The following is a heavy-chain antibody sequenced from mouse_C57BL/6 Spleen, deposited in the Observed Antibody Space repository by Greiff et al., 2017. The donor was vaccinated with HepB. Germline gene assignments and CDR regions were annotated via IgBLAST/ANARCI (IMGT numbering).Heavy chain of an antibody. V-gene: IGHV1-62-2*01. Sequence: QVQLKESGAELVKPGASVKLSCKASGYTFTEYTIHWVKQRSGQGLEWIGWFYPGSGSIKYNEKFKDKATLTADKSSSTVYMELSRLTSEDSAVYFCARHGGFPNYYGSSSYYFDYWGQGTTLTVSS. J-gene: IGHJ2*01. D-gene: IGHD1-1*01. CDR2: FYPGSGSI. CDR3: ARHGGFPNYYGSSSYYFDY. CDR1: GYTFTEYT.